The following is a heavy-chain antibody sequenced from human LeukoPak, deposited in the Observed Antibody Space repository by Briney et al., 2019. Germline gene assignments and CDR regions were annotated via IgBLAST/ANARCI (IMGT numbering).Heavy chain of an antibody. V-gene: IGHV3-11*04. Sequence: GGSLRLSCAASGFTFSDYYMSWIRQAPGKGLEWVSYISSSGSTIYYADSVKGRFTISRDNAKNSLYLQMNSLRAEDTAVYCCARDLIGGNRYCSSTSCYKDWGQGTLVTVSS. J-gene: IGHJ4*02. CDR2: ISSSGSTI. D-gene: IGHD2-2*02. CDR3: ARDLIGGNRYCSSTSCYKD. CDR1: GFTFSDYY.